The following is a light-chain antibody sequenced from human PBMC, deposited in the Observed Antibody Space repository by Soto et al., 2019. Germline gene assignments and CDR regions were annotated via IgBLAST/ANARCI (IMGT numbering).Light chain of an antibody. J-gene: IGKJ2*01. V-gene: IGKV1-6*01. CDR2: GTS. CDR3: LQDYNYPYT. CDR1: QNIRND. Sequence: AIQMTQSPSSLSVSVGDRVTITCRASQNIRNDLGWYQQKPGKAPKLLIYGTSNLQSGVPSRFSGSGSGTDFTLTISSLQPEDFATYYRLQDYNYPYTFGQGTKLEIK.